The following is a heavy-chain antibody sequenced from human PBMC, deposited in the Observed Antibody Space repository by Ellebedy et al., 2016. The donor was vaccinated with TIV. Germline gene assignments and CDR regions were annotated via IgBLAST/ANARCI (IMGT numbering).Heavy chain of an antibody. D-gene: IGHD6-13*01. CDR3: ARVGSSWYGYYYYMDV. V-gene: IGHV1-8*01. Sequence: ASVKVSXXASGYTFTSYDTNWVRQATGQGLEWMGWMNPNSGNTGYAQKFQGRVTMTRNTSISTAYMELSSLRSEDTAVYYCARVGSSWYGYYYYMDVWGKGTTVTVSS. J-gene: IGHJ6*03. CDR2: MNPNSGNT. CDR1: GYTFTSYD.